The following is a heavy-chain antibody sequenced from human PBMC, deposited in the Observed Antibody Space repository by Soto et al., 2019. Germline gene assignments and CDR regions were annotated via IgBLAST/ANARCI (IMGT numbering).Heavy chain of an antibody. J-gene: IGHJ4*02. CDR2: IYHSGST. D-gene: IGHD1-26*01. Sequence: QVQLQESGPGLVKPSETLSLTCIVSGGSVSNDAYYWSWIRQPPGKGLEWIGYIYHSGSTYYNPSRKSRVTISADTSAKQFSLKVSSVTAADTAVYYCARLGIGWEFPFDYWGQGTLVNVSS. V-gene: IGHV4-61*08. CDR1: GGSVSNDAYY. CDR3: ARLGIGWEFPFDY.